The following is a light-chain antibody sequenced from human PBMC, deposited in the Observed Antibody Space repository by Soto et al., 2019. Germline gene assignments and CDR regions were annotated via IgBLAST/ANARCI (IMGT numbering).Light chain of an antibody. CDR3: SSYTSRSTLV. CDR1: SSDVGAYNY. Sequence: QSVLTQPASVSGSPGQSITISCTGTSSDVGAYNYVSWYQQHPDKAPKLMIYEVSNRPSGVSNRFSGSKSGNTASLTISGLQAEDEADYYCSSYTSRSTLVFGGGTKLTVL. V-gene: IGLV2-14*01. CDR2: EVS. J-gene: IGLJ2*01.